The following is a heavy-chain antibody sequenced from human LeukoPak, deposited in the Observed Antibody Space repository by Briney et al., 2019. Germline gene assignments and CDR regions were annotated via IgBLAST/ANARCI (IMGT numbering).Heavy chain of an antibody. Sequence: VASVKVSCKASGYTFTGYYMHWVRQAPGQGLEWMGWINPNSGGTNYAQKFQGRVTMTRDTSISTAYMELSRLRSDDTAVYYCARGSDVYDSSGYGNDYWSQGTLVTVSS. D-gene: IGHD3-22*01. V-gene: IGHV1-2*02. J-gene: IGHJ4*02. CDR2: INPNSGGT. CDR1: GYTFTGYY. CDR3: ARGSDVYDSSGYGNDY.